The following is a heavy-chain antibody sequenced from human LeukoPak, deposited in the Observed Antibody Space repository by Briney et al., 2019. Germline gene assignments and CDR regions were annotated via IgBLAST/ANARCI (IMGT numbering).Heavy chain of an antibody. J-gene: IGHJ4*02. Sequence: GGALRLSCAASQFTFSNYWMSWVRQAPGKGLEWVANIKQDGSEKYYVDSVKGRFTISRDNAKNSLYLQMNSLRAEDTAVFYCARELGTGFDSWGQGTLVTVSS. CDR3: ARELGTGFDS. V-gene: IGHV3-7*01. CDR1: QFTFSNYW. CDR2: IKQDGSEK.